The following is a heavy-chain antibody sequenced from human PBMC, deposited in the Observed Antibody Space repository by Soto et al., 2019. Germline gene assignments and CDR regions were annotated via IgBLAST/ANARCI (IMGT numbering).Heavy chain of an antibody. D-gene: IGHD3-22*01. V-gene: IGHV3-7*01. CDR3: ARGYYDSSGYIDY. J-gene: IGHJ4*02. CDR1: GFTFSSYW. Sequence: QPGGSLRLSCAASGFTFSSYWMSWVRQAPGKGLEWVANIKQDGSEKYYVDSVKGRFTISRDNAKNSLYLQMNSLRAEDTAVYYCARGYYDSSGYIDYWGQGTLVTVSS. CDR2: IKQDGSEK.